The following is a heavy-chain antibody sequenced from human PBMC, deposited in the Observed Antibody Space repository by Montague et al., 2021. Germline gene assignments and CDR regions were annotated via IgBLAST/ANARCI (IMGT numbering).Heavy chain of an antibody. D-gene: IGHD2-15*01. V-gene: IGHV4-34*01. CDR1: GGSFSGYF. CDR2: IYYSGST. CDR3: ASVTLRPFEP. Sequence: SETLSLTCAVSGGSFSGYFWTWIRQPPGKGLEWIGRIYYSGSTYYNPSLKSRVTISVDTSKNQYSLKLSSVTAADTAVYYCASVTLRPFEPWGKGTLVTVSS. J-gene: IGHJ5*02.